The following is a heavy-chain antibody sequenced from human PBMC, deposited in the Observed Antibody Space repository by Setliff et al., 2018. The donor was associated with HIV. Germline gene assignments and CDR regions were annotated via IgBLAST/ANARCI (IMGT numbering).Heavy chain of an antibody. J-gene: IGHJ6*02. D-gene: IGHD6-13*01. V-gene: IGHV4-39*07. Sequence: SETLSLTCSVSGDSISSGSYYWTWIRQPPGKGLEWIGEIYHSGSTNYNPSLKSRVTISVDKSKNQFSLKLSSVTAADTAVYYCARDLKQLAPYYYYYYGMDVWGQGTTVTVSS. CDR1: GDSISSGSYY. CDR3: ARDLKQLAPYYYYYYGMDV. CDR2: IYHSGST.